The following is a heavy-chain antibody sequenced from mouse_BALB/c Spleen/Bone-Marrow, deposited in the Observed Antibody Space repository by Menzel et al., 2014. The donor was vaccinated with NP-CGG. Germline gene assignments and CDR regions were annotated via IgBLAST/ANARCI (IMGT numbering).Heavy chain of an antibody. V-gene: IGHV14-3*02. Sequence: VQLQQSGAELVKPGASVKLSCTASGFNVKDTYMHWVKQRPEQGLEWIGRIDPANANTKYDPKFQGEATITADTSSNTAYLQLSSLTSEDTAVYYCALYYGDVMDYWGQGTSVTVSS. CDR1: GFNVKDTY. D-gene: IGHD1-1*01. J-gene: IGHJ4*01. CDR3: ALYYGDVMDY. CDR2: IDPANANT.